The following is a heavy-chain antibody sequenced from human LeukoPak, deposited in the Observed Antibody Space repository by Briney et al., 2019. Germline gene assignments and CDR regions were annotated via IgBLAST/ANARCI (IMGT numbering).Heavy chain of an antibody. V-gene: IGHV4-39*02. D-gene: IGHD6-6*01. Sequence: PSETLSLTCTVSGGSISSSSYYWGWIRQPPGKGLEWIGSIYYSGSTYYNPSLKSRVTISVDTSKNQFSLKLSSVTAADTAVYYCAREFHSSGFDYWGQGTLVTVSS. CDR3: AREFHSSGFDY. CDR1: GGSISSSSYY. CDR2: IYYSGST. J-gene: IGHJ4*02.